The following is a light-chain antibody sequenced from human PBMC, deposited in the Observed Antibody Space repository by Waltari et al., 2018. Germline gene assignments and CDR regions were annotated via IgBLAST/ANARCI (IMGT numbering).Light chain of an antibody. J-gene: IGLJ1*01. V-gene: IGLV2-8*01. CDR1: SSGVGGYNY. CDR2: EVN. Sequence: QSALTQPPSASGSRGQSVTISSPGTSSGVGGYNYVSWYQHHPGEAPKLMIFEVNKRPSGVPDRFSGSKSGNTASLTVSGLQAEDDADYYCSSYAGSNNLVFGTGTKVTVL. CDR3: SSYAGSNNLV.